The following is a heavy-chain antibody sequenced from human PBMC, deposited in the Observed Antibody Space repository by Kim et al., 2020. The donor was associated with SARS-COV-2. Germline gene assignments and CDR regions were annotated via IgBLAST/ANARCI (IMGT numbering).Heavy chain of an antibody. CDR1: GYTFTSYY. D-gene: IGHD5-18*01. J-gene: IGHJ6*02. V-gene: IGHV1-46*01. CDR3: ARRGYSYGYYYGMDV. Sequence: ASVKVSCKASGYTFTSYYMHWVRQAPGQGLEWMGIINPSGGSTSYAQKFQGRVTMTRDTSTSTVYMELSSLRSEDTAVYYCARRGYSYGYYYGMDVWGQGTTVTVSS. CDR2: INPSGGST.